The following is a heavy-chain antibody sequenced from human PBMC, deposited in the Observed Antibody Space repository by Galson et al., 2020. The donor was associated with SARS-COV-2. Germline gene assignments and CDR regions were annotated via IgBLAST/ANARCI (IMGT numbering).Heavy chain of an antibody. CDR2: IYFNGKT. CDR3: ARKTSTYDY. V-gene: IGHV4-39*07. J-gene: IGHJ4*02. Sequence: ASEPLSLTCVVSGGSIDSTSYYWGWIRQPPGKGLEWIGSIYFNGKTFYNPSLESRVTMSIDTSRNQFYLTLTSVTAADPAMYFCARKTSTYDYWGRGVLVTVSS. CDR1: GGSIDSTSYY. D-gene: IGHD4-4*01.